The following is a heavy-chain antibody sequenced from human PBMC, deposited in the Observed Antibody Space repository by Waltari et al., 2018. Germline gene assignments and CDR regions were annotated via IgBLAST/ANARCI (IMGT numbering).Heavy chain of an antibody. D-gene: IGHD1-26*01. CDR1: GGTFSSYT. CDR3: ARGPYSGSYNY. V-gene: IGHV1-69*02. CDR2: IIPGLGIA. Sequence: QVQLVQSGAEVKKPGSSVKVSCKASGGTFSSYTISWVRQAPGQGLEWMGRIIPGLGIANYEQKFQGRFTITAEKSTSTAYMELSSLRSEDTAVYYCARGPYSGSYNYWGQGTLVTVSS. J-gene: IGHJ4*02.